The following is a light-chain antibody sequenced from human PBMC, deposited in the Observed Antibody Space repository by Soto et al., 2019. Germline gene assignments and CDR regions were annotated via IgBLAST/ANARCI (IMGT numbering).Light chain of an antibody. V-gene: IGKV3-15*01. CDR3: QQYTYWPWT. CDR1: QSVNSN. J-gene: IGKJ1*01. CDR2: GAS. Sequence: ETVMTQSPATLSVSPGERATLSCRASQSVNSNLAWYQQKSGQAPRLLIYGASTRATGIPVRFSGSGSGTEFTLTMSSLQSEDSAVYYCQQYTYWPWTLGQGTKVEMK.